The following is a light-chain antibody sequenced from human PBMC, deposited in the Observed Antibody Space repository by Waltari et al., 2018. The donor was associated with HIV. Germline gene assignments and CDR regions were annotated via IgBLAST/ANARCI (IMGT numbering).Light chain of an antibody. CDR1: SSDVGGYNY. Sequence: QSALTQPRSVSGSPGQSVTISCSGTSSDVGGYNYVSWYQQHTDKAPKLMIYVVTERPSGVPDRFSGSKSGNTASLTISGLQADDEADYYCCSYAGRYTWVFGGGTELTVL. J-gene: IGLJ3*02. CDR2: VVT. CDR3: CSYAGRYTWV. V-gene: IGLV2-11*01.